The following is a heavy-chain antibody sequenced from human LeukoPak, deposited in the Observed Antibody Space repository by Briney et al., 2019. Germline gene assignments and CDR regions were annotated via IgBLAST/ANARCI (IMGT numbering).Heavy chain of an antibody. CDR3: AREAYCGGDCYSGFDY. CDR2: IYYSGST. Sequence: NPSETLSLTCTVSGGSISSYHWSWIRQPPGKGLEWIGYIYYSGSTNYNPSLKSRVTISVDPSKNQFSLKLRSVTAADTAVYYCAREAYCGGDCYSGFDYWGQGTLVTVSS. V-gene: IGHV4-59*01. D-gene: IGHD2-21*02. J-gene: IGHJ4*02. CDR1: GGSISSYH.